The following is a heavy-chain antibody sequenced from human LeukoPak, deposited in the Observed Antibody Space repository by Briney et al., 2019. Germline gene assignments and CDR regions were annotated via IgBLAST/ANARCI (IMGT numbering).Heavy chain of an antibody. V-gene: IGHV1-3*01. CDR1: GYTFTSYA. CDR2: INAGNGNT. J-gene: IGHJ4*02. D-gene: IGHD2-15*01. CDR3: ARWRVACSGGSCYLYYFDY. Sequence: VASVKVSCTASGYTFTSYAMHWVRQAPGQRLEWMGWINAGNGNTKYSQKFQGRVTITRDTSASTAYMELSSLRSEDTAVYYCARWRVACSGGSCYLYYFDYWGQGTLVTVSS.